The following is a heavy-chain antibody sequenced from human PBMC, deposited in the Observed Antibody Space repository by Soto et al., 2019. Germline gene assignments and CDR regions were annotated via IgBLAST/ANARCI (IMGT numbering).Heavy chain of an antibody. CDR2: ISGSGGST. V-gene: IGHV3-23*01. Sequence: GGSLRLSCAASGFTFSSYAMSWVRQAPGKGLEWVSAISGSGGSTYYADSVKGRFTISRDNSKNTLYLQMNSLRAEDTAVYYCAKALTVKTYYYDFSPINYWGQGTLVTVSS. CDR1: GFTFSSYA. J-gene: IGHJ4*02. CDR3: AKALTVKTYYYDFSPINY. D-gene: IGHD3-22*01.